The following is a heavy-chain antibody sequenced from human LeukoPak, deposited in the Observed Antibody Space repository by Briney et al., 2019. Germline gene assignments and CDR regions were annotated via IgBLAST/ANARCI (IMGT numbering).Heavy chain of an antibody. CDR1: GGSISSSTYY. CDR3: ARYSSSTYNWFDP. Sequence: SETLSLTCTVSGGSISSSTYYWGWIRQPPGKGLERIGGIYYGGSTYYNPSLKSRITISVDTSKNQFSLKLSSVTAADTAVYYCARYSSSTYNWFDPWGQGTLVTVSS. J-gene: IGHJ5*02. D-gene: IGHD6-13*01. CDR2: IYYGGST. V-gene: IGHV4-39*01.